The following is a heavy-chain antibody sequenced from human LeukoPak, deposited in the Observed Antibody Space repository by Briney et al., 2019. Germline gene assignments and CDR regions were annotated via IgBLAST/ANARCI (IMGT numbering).Heavy chain of an antibody. CDR1: GGSFSGYY. J-gene: IGHJ5*02. CDR3: ARGPIYCSSPRCYNNWFDP. Sequence: SETLSLTCAVYGGSFSGYYWSWIRQPPGKGLEWIGDINHSGSTNYNPSLKSRVTISVDTSKNQFSLKLSSVTAADTAVYYCARGPIYCSSPRCYNNWFDPWGQGTLVTVSS. CDR2: INHSGST. D-gene: IGHD2-2*02. V-gene: IGHV4-34*01.